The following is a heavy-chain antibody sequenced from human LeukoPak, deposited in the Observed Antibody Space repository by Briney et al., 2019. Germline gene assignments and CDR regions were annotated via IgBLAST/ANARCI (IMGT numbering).Heavy chain of an antibody. J-gene: IGHJ4*02. Sequence: SETLSLTCTVSGGSISSYYWSWIRQPPGKGLEWIGYIYYSGSTNYNPSLKSRVTISVDTSKNQFSLKLSSVTAADTAVYYCARVFSGGWPIDYWGQGTLVTVSS. CDR1: GGSISSYY. CDR2: IYYSGST. D-gene: IGHD3-10*01. CDR3: ARVFSGGWPIDY. V-gene: IGHV4-59*01.